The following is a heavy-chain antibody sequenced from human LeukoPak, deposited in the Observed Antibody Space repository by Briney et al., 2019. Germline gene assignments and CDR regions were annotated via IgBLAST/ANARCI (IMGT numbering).Heavy chain of an antibody. CDR2: IIPIFGTA. Sequence: SVKVSCKASGGTFSSYAISWVRQAPGQGLEWMGGIIPIFGTANYAQKFQGRVTITADESTSTAYMELSSLRSEDTAVYYCARSGGYCSGGSCYESELTAEYFQHWGQGTLVTVSS. CDR3: ARSGGYCSGGSCYESELTAEYFQH. J-gene: IGHJ1*01. V-gene: IGHV1-69*13. D-gene: IGHD2-15*01. CDR1: GGTFSSYA.